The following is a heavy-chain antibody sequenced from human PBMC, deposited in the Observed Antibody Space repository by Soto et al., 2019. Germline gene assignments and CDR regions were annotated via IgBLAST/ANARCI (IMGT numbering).Heavy chain of an antibody. CDR1: GFTFSSYA. D-gene: IGHD3-10*01. Sequence: WGSLRLSCAASGFTFSSYAMSWVRQAPGKGLEWVSAISGSGGSTYYADSVRGRFTISRDNSKNTLYLQMNSLRAEDTAVYYCAKKDGSGSYEEDYYYYGMDVWGQGTTVTVSS. V-gene: IGHV3-23*01. J-gene: IGHJ6*02. CDR2: ISGSGGST. CDR3: AKKDGSGSYEEDYYYYGMDV.